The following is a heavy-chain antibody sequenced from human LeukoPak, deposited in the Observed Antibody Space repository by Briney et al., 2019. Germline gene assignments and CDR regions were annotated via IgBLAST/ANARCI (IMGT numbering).Heavy chain of an antibody. CDR2: INQDGSDK. D-gene: IGHD3-9*01. CDR1: GFIIRSYW. CDR3: ATHDVLTGYPYFDY. V-gene: IGHV3-7*01. J-gene: IGHJ4*02. Sequence: GGSLRLSCAASGFIIRSYWLSWVRQAPGRGLEWVANINQDGSDKYYVDSVKGRFTISRDNAKNTLFLQMDSLRVDDTALYYCATHDVLTGYPYFDYWGRGTLVTVSS.